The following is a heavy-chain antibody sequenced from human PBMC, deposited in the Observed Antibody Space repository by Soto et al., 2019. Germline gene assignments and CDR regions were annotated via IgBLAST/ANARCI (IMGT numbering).Heavy chain of an antibody. CDR2: ISAYNGNT. CDR1: GYTFTSYG. D-gene: IGHD2-21*02. CDR3: ARVRDVVVTPSSYYYYGMDV. J-gene: IGHJ6*02. V-gene: IGHV1-18*01. Sequence: QVQLVQSGAEVKKPGASVKVSCKASGYTFTSYGITWVRQAPGQGLEWMGWISAYNGNTNYAQKLQGRVTMTIDTSTSTAYMGLRSLRSDDTAVYYGARVRDVVVTPSSYYYYGMDVWGRGNTVTVSS.